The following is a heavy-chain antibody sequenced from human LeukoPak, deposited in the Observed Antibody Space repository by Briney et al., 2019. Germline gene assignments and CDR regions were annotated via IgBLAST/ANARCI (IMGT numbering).Heavy chain of an antibody. J-gene: IGHJ4*02. CDR2: ISHSGGSS. CDR1: GYTFTDYY. CDR3: ARVSEETGSDY. Sequence: ASLKVSCKAYGYTFTDYYIHWVRQAPGQGLEWMGIISHSGGSSSYAQKFQGRVTMTRDKSTSTVYMELSTLKSEDTAVYYCARVSEETGSDYWGQGTLVTVSS. D-gene: IGHD3-10*01. V-gene: IGHV1-46*01.